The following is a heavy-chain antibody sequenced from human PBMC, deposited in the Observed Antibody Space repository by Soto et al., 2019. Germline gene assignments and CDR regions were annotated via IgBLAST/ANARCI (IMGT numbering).Heavy chain of an antibody. CDR3: ALRDGADNWFDP. Sequence: SGPTLVNPTQTLTLTCTFSGFSLSTSGVGVGWIRQPPGKALEWLALIYWNDDKRYSPSLESRLTITKDTSKNQVVLTMTNMDPVDTATYYCALRDGADNWFDPWGQGTLVTVSS. CDR1: GFSLSTSGVG. D-gene: IGHD1-26*01. CDR2: IYWNDDK. J-gene: IGHJ5*02. V-gene: IGHV2-5*01.